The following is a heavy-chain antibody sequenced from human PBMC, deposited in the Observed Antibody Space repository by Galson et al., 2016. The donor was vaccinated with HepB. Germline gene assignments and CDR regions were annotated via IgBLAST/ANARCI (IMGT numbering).Heavy chain of an antibody. CDR2: IYSGGGS. Sequence: SLRLSCAASGFSVGRNFMTWVRQAPGKGLEGVSLIYSGGGSHYADSVKGRFTTSRDNSKNTLYLQMNSLRAEDTAVYYCARKTDTSGQGDYWGQGQWSPSLQ. CDR3: ARKTDTSGQGDY. CDR1: GFSVGRNF. J-gene: IGHJ3*01. V-gene: IGHV3-66*01. D-gene: IGHD3-22*01.